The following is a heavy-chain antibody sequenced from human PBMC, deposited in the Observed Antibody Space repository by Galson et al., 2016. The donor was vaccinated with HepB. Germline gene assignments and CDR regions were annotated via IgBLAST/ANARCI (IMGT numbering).Heavy chain of an antibody. V-gene: IGHV3-30-3*01. CDR2: ISYDGNNK. J-gene: IGHJ3*02. CDR3: ARSRPNTAGRLEGYDAFDI. D-gene: IGHD5-18*01. CDR1: GFTFSSFA. Sequence: SLRLSCAASGFTFSSFALHWVRQAPGKGLEWVAVISYDGNNKYYGEAVRGRFTISRDNSKNTVHLQMNSLRTEDTAVYFCARSRPNTAGRLEGYDAFDIWGRGTMVTVSS.